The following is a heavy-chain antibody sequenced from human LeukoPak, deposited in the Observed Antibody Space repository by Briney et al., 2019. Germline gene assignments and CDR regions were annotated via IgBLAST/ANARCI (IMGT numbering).Heavy chain of an antibody. Sequence: GGSLRLSCAASGFTFSSYAMSWVRQAPGKGLGWVSGISDSGGYTYYADSVKGRFTISRDNSKNTLYLQMNSLRAEDTAVYSCAKSQLYSNYYYYYGMDVWGQVTTVTVSS. J-gene: IGHJ6*02. CDR1: GFTFSSYA. V-gene: IGHV3-23*01. CDR2: ISDSGGYT. CDR3: AKSQLYSNYYYYYGMDV. D-gene: IGHD4-11*01.